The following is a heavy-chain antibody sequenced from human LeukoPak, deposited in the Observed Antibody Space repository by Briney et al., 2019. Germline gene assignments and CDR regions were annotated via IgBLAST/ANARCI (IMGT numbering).Heavy chain of an antibody. J-gene: IGHJ5*02. CDR3: ARDRGDCSSTSCYFDP. Sequence: ASVKVSCKASGYTFTSYDINWVRQATGQGLEWMGWMNPNSGNTGYAQKFQGRVTMTRNTSISTAYMELSSLRSEDTAVYYCARDRGDCSSTSCYFDPWGQGTLVTVSS. V-gene: IGHV1-8*01. D-gene: IGHD2-2*01. CDR1: GYTFTSYD. CDR2: MNPNSGNT.